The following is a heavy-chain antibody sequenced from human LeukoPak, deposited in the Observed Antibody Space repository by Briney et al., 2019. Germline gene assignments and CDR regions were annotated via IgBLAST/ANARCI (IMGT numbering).Heavy chain of an antibody. CDR1: GFTFSSYE. D-gene: IGHD3-9*01. Sequence: GGSLRLSCAASGFTFSSYEMNWVRQAPGKGLEWVSYISSGGSTKYYADSVKGRFTISRDNAKNSLYLQLNSLRAEDTAVYYCARVKDFDWLLPDYWGQGTLVTVSS. V-gene: IGHV3-48*03. CDR3: ARVKDFDWLLPDY. CDR2: ISSGGSTK. J-gene: IGHJ4*02.